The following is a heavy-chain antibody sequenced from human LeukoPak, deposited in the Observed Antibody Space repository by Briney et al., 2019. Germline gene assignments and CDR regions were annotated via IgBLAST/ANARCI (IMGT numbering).Heavy chain of an antibody. CDR2: IYSTGDTDH. J-gene: IGHJ6*03. CDR3: ARDIPDGYTHGHYYYNMDV. D-gene: IGHD5-18*01. V-gene: IGHV4-4*07. CDR1: GASITAYY. Sequence: SETLSLTCTVSGASITAYYWTWIRQSAGEGLEFIGRIYSTGDTDHNYNPSLASRVTISGDTSKNQVSLRLKSVTAADTAVYYCARDIPDGYTHGHYYYNMDVWGKGTTVTVSS.